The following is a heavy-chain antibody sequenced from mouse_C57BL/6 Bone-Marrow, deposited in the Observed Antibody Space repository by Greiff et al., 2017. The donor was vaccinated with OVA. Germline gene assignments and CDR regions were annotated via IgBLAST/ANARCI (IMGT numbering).Heavy chain of an antibody. V-gene: IGHV14-4*01. CDR3: TRIYYEDAMDY. CDR2: IDPENGDT. Sequence: VQLQQSGAELVRPGASVTLSCTASGFNIKDDYMHWVKQRPEQGLEWIGWIDPENGDTEYASKFQGKATITADTSSNTAYLQLSSLTSEDTAVYYCTRIYYEDAMDYWGQGTSVTVSS. CDR1: GFNIKDDY. D-gene: IGHD2-4*01. J-gene: IGHJ4*01.